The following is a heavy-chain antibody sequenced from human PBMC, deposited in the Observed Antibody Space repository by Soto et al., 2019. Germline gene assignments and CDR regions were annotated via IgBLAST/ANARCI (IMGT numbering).Heavy chain of an antibody. CDR1: GVSISSGGYY. CDR3: ARHHMAATDMYFDY. CDR2: IYDNDST. J-gene: IGHJ4*02. V-gene: IGHV4-31*03. Sequence: QVQLQESGPGVVKPSQTLSLTCTVSGVSISSGGYYWSWIRQHPGKGLEWIGYIYDNDSTYYNPSLKRRVTMSVDTSRNQISLKLSPVTAADTAVYYCARHHMAATDMYFDYWGQGTLVTASA. D-gene: IGHD6-19*01.